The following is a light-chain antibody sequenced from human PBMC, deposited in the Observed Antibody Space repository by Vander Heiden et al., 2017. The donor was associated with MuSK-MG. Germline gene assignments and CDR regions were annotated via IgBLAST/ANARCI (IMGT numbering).Light chain of an antibody. CDR3: CSDSTGSMLV. J-gene: IGLJ1*01. Sequence: QSALTQPASVSGSPGQSITISCTGTSRDIGGYNFVSWYQQHPGKVPKLIIYDVSFRPSGVSNRFSGSKSGNTASLTISGLQAEDEADYYCCSDSTGSMLVFGTGTRLTVL. CDR1: SRDIGGYNF. CDR2: DVS. V-gene: IGLV2-14*01.